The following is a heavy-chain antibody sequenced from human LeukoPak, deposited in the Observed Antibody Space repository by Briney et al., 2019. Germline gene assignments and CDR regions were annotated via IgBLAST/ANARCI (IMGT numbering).Heavy chain of an antibody. CDR3: ARAPRSFFKPLYYFDY. Sequence: GASVEVSCKASGGTFSSYAISWVRQAPGQGLEWMGGIIPIFGTANYAQKFQGRVTITADESTSTAYMELSSLRSEDTAVYYCARAPRSFFKPLYYFDYWGQGTLVTVSS. V-gene: IGHV1-69*13. CDR1: GGTFSSYA. D-gene: IGHD1-26*01. J-gene: IGHJ4*02. CDR2: IIPIFGTA.